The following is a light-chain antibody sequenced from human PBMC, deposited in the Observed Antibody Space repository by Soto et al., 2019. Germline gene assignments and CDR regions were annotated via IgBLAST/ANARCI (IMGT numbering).Light chain of an antibody. CDR1: SSDVGSYNL. CDR3: CSYAGFSTLL. V-gene: IGLV2-23*01. J-gene: IGLJ2*01. Sequence: QSALTQPASVSGSAGQSITISCTGTSSDVGSYNLVSWYQQRPGKAPKVMIFEGSERPSGVSNRFSGSKSGNTASLTISGLQAEDEADYYCCSYAGFSTLLFGGGTKLTVL. CDR2: EGS.